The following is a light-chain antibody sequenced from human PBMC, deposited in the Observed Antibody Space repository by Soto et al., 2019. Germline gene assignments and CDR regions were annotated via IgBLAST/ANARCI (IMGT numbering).Light chain of an antibody. CDR2: EDK. CDR3: QSYDSSTVV. CDR1: SGSIASNY. V-gene: IGLV6-57*04. J-gene: IGLJ2*01. Sequence: NFMLTQPHSVSESPGKTVTISCTRSSGSIASNYVQWYQQRPGSAPTTVIYEDKQRPSGVPDRLSGSTDGSSNSASLTISGLQTEDEGDYYCQSYDSSTVVFGGGTQLTVL.